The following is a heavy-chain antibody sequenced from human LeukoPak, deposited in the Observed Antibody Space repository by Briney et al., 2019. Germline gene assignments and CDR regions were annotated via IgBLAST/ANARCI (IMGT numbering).Heavy chain of an antibody. CDR3: ARGTPITMIVVVTPGAFDI. J-gene: IGHJ3*02. V-gene: IGHV4-59*01. Sequence: SETLSLTCTVSGGSISSYYWSWIRQPPGKGLEWIGYIYYSGSTNYNPSLKSRVTISVDTSKNQFSLKLSSVTAADTAVYYCARGTPITMIVVVTPGAFDIWGQGTMVTVS. CDR2: IYYSGST. D-gene: IGHD3-22*01. CDR1: GGSISSYY.